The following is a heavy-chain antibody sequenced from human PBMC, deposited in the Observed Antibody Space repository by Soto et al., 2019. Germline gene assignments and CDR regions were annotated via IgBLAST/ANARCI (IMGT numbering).Heavy chain of an antibody. Sequence: GRSLRLSCEGAGFTFSDYGFHWVRQAPGKGLEWVAMISYDGSDRYYRDSVQGRFTISRDDSKNTVFLQMNSLRTEDTAMYYCARSTYCNGGSCYPQYWGPGTLVTGSS. CDR1: GFTFSDYG. D-gene: IGHD2-15*01. CDR2: ISYDGSDR. CDR3: ARSTYCNGGSCYPQY. J-gene: IGHJ4*02. V-gene: IGHV3-30*03.